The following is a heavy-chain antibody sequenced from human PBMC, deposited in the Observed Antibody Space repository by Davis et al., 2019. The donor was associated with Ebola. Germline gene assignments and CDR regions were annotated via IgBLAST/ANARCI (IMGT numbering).Heavy chain of an antibody. D-gene: IGHD2-2*01. V-gene: IGHV4-34*01. CDR1: GGSFSGYY. J-gene: IGHJ5*02. CDR2: INHSGST. Sequence: MPSETLSLTCAVYGGSFSGYYWSWIRQPPGKGLEWIGEINHSGSTNYNPSLKSRVTISVDTSKNQFSLKLSSVTAADTAVYYYARVHAAKFDPWGQGTLVTVSS. CDR3: ARVHAAKFDP.